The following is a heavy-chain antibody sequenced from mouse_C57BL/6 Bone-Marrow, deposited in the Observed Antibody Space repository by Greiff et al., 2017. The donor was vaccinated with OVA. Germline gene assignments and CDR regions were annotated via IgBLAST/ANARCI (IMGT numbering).Heavy chain of an antibody. Sequence: QVQLQQSGPELVKPGASVKISCKASGYAFSSSWMNWVKQRPGKGLEWIGRIYPGDGDTNYNGKFKGKATLTADKSSSTAYMQLSSLTSEDSAVYFGARDYYGSSYGYFDYWGQGTTLTVSS. J-gene: IGHJ2*01. CDR3: ARDYYGSSYGYFDY. CDR2: IYPGDGDT. V-gene: IGHV1-82*01. D-gene: IGHD1-1*01. CDR1: GYAFSSSW.